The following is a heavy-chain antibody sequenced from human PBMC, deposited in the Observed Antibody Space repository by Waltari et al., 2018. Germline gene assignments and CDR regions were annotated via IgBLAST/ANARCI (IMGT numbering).Heavy chain of an antibody. Sequence: QVQLVDSGGGVVQPGRSLRISCAASGFTFSSYGMHWVRQAPGKGLEWVAVIWHDGSEKDYADSVKGRFTISRDNSKNTVYLEMNSLRGEDTAVYYCARVSTFAGGYYDFWSGQTGGDVWGQGTTVIVSS. CDR2: IWHDGSEK. J-gene: IGHJ6*02. V-gene: IGHV3-33*01. D-gene: IGHD3-3*01. CDR3: ARVSTFAGGYYDFWSGQTGGDV. CDR1: GFTFSSYG.